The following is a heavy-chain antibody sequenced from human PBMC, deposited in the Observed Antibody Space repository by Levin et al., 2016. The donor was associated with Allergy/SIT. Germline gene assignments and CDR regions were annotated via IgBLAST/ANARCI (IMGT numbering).Heavy chain of an antibody. Sequence: ETLSLTCTVSGGSISSYYWSWIRQPPGKGLEWIGYIYYSGSTNYNPSLKSRVTISVDTSKNQFSLKLSSVTAADTAVYYCASGYGSGSYYTDWGQGTLVTVSS. CDR2: IYYSGST. J-gene: IGHJ4*02. CDR3: ASGYGSGSYYTD. D-gene: IGHD3-10*01. CDR1: GGSISSYY. V-gene: IGHV4-59*13.